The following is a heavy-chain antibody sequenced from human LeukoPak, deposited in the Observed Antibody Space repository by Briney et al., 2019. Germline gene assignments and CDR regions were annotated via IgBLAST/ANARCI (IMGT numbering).Heavy chain of an antibody. J-gene: IGHJ6*02. CDR2: ISYDGSNK. V-gene: IGHV3-30-3*02. CDR1: GFTFSSYA. D-gene: IGHD2-2*01. CDR3: AKTGGYQLLSAYYYYYGMDV. Sequence: PGGSLRLSCAASGFTFSSYAMHWVRQAPGKGLEWVAVISYDGSNKYYADSVKGRFTISRDNSKNTLYLQMNSLRAEDTAVYYCAKTGGYQLLSAYYYYYGMDVWGQGTTVTVSS.